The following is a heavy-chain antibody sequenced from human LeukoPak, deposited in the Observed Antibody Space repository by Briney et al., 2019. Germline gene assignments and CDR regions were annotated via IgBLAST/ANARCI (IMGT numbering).Heavy chain of an antibody. J-gene: IGHJ1*01. CDR2: ISPSGGIT. V-gene: IGHV3-23*01. CDR1: GFTFSSHG. CDR3: AKDDAWGRYKD. D-gene: IGHD3-16*01. Sequence: GGSLRLSCAASGFTFSSHGMNWVRQAPGKGLEWVSGISPSGGITYYTDSVKGRFTISRDNSKNTVSLQMNSLRGEDTAVYYCAKDDAWGRYKDWGQGTLVTVSS.